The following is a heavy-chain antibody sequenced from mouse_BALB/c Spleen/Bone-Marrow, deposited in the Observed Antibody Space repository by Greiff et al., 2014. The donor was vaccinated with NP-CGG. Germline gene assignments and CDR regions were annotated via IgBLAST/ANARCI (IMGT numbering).Heavy chain of an antibody. D-gene: IGHD3-2*01. CDR2: INSGGSYT. J-gene: IGHJ2*01. CDR3: ARLDSSGSNYFDC. V-gene: IGHV5-9-4*01. Sequence: EVKLVESGGGLVEPGGSLKLACAASGFSFNTYAMSWVRQSPEKRLEWVATINSGGSYTYYPDTVTGRFTISRDNAKNTLYLEMSSLRSEDAAMYYCARLDSSGSNYFDCWGQGTTLTVSS. CDR1: GFSFNTYA.